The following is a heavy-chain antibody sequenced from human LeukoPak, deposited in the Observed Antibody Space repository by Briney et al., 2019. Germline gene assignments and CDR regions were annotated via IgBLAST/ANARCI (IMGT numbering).Heavy chain of an antibody. J-gene: IGHJ4*02. D-gene: IGHD3-3*01. CDR2: ISYDGSNK. Sequence: GGSLRLSCAASGFTFSSYGMHWVRQAPGKGLEWVAVISYDGSNKYYADSVKGRFTISRDNSKNTLYLQMNSLRAEDTAVYYCAKGIRFLEWLEYYFDYWGQGTLVTVSS. CDR3: AKGIRFLEWLEYYFDY. V-gene: IGHV3-30*18. CDR1: GFTFSSYG.